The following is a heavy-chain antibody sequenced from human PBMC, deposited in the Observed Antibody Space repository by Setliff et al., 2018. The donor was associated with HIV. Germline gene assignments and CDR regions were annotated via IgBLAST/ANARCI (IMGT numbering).Heavy chain of an antibody. CDR1: GFDFSAFA. CDR2: ISHKNKYI. J-gene: IGHJ6*03. Sequence: PGGSLRLSCAASGFDFSAFAMGWVRLVSDKGLEWVSSISHKNKYINYSDSLKGRFTISRDNAKNSLFLEMHSLRVEDTAVYYCVRVDVELSGDFCYMGLWGKGTMVTVSS. V-gene: IGHV3-21*04. D-gene: IGHD1-7*01. CDR3: VRVDVELSGDFCYMGL.